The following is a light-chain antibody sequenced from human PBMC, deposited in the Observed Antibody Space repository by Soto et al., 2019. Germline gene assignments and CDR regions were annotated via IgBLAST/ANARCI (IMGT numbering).Light chain of an antibody. V-gene: IGLV2-11*01. Sequence: QSALTQPRSVAGSPGKSAPIYCTGTSRDVVCYNYGYWYLQHPGNDPKLMIYDVSKRPSGVPDRFSGSKSVNTASLTISGLQAEDEADYYCCSYARSYTRHVVFGGGTKLTVL. J-gene: IGLJ2*01. CDR2: DVS. CDR1: SRDVVCYNY. CDR3: CSYARSYTRHVV.